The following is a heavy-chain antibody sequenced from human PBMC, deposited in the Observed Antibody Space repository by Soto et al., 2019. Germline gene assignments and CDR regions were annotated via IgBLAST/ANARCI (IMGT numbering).Heavy chain of an antibody. V-gene: IGHV1-58*01. Sequence: ASVKVSCKASGFTFTSSAVQWVRQARGQRLEWIGWIVVGSGNTNYAQKFQEGVTITRDMSTSTAYMELSSLRSEDTAVYYCAAVPHIVVVTATPYFDYWGQGTLVTVSS. J-gene: IGHJ4*02. CDR3: AAVPHIVVVTATPYFDY. CDR2: IVVGSGNT. CDR1: GFTFTSSA. D-gene: IGHD2-21*02.